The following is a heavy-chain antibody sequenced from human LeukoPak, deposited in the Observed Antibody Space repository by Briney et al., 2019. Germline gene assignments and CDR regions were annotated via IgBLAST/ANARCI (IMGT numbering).Heavy chain of an antibody. CDR1: GGSFSGYY. CDR3: ARPYCSSTSCYTSAEYFQH. CDR2: INHSGST. J-gene: IGHJ1*01. V-gene: IGHV4-34*01. D-gene: IGHD2-2*02. Sequence: SETLSLTCVVYGGSFSGYYWSWIRQPPGKGLEWIGEINHSGSTNYNPSLKSRVTISVDTSKNQFSLKLSSVTAADTAVYYCARPYCSSTSCYTSAEYFQHWGQGTLVTVSS.